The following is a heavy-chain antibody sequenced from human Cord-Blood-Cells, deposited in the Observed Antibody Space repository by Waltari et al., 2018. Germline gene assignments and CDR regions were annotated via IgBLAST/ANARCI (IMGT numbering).Heavy chain of an antibody. D-gene: IGHD3-3*01. Sequence: QVQLVQSGAEVKKPGASVKVPCKASGYTFTAYSMHWVRQAPGQGLGWMGWINPNSGGTNYAQKFQGWVTMTRDTSISTAYMELSRLRSDDTAVYYCARGRHTEWLPYDYWGQGTLVTVSS. CDR1: GYTFTAYS. CDR2: INPNSGGT. V-gene: IGHV1-2*04. CDR3: ARGRHTEWLPYDY. J-gene: IGHJ4*02.